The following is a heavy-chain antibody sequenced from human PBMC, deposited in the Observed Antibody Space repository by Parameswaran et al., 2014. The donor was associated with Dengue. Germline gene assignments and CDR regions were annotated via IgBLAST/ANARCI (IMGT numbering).Heavy chain of an antibody. V-gene: IGHV3-30-3*01. CDR2: ISFDGNNK. CDR3: ARDLGFMEPYGMDV. J-gene: IGHJ6*02. CDR1: GFSFNAHA. D-gene: IGHD3-3*01. Sequence: GGSLRLSCAASGFSFNAHAIHWVRQAPGKGLEWVALISFDGNNKKYADAVKGRFIISRDNSKNTVSLQMTSPRVEDTALYYCARDLGFMEPYGMDVWGQGTTVTVSS.